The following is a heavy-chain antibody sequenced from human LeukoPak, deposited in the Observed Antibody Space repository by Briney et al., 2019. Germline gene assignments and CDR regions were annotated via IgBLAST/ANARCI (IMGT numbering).Heavy chain of an antibody. CDR3: VKVIVGSLGGDAFES. Sequence: GGALRLSCVASGFPFEEYAIHGLQQPPGKGLDGISGSPWNGASLGYADSVKGRFTISRLNAKNSLYLQMDSLRPEDTATYYCVKVIVGSLGGDAFESWGQGTMVIVSS. D-gene: IGHD1-26*01. J-gene: IGHJ3*02. CDR1: GFPFEEYA. V-gene: IGHV3-9*01. CDR2: SPWNGASL.